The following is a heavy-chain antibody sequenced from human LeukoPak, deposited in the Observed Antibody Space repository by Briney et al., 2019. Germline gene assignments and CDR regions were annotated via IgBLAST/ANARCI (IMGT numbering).Heavy chain of an antibody. D-gene: IGHD3-22*01. J-gene: IGHJ6*02. V-gene: IGHV3-11*01. Sequence: LSLTCAVYGGSFSDYYMSWIRQAPGKGLEWVSYISSSGSTIYYADSVKGRFTISRDNAKNSLYLQMNSLRAEDTAVYYCARGKAYYYDNNGMDAWGQGTTITVSS. CDR3: ARGKAYYYDNNGMDA. CDR2: ISSSGSTI. CDR1: GGSFSDYY.